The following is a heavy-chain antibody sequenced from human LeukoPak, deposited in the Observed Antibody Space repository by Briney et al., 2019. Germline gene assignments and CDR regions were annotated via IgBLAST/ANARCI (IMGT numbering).Heavy chain of an antibody. J-gene: IGHJ6*03. CDR3: ARPHGSGYYYYFMDV. Sequence: PSETLSLTCTVSGGSISSSSSYWGWIRQPPGKGLEWIGSIYYSGGAYYNPSLKSRVTMSVDTSKNQFSLKLSSVTAADTAVYYCARPHGSGYYYYFMDVWGKGATVTVSS. D-gene: IGHD3-10*01. V-gene: IGHV4-39*01. CDR1: GGSISSSSSY. CDR2: IYYSGGA.